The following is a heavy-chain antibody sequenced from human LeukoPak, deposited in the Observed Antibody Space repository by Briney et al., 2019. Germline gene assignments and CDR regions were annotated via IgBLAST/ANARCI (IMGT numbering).Heavy chain of an antibody. J-gene: IGHJ5*02. CDR3: VRGPYGASISKWFDP. D-gene: IGHD4/OR15-4a*01. Sequence: SSETLSLTCTVSRDSISGYSWSWIRQSPGGGLEWIGYIYYSGDTAYKPSLRSRVTLSVDTSKNQFSLQLRSVTTADTAVYYCVRGPYGASISKWFDPWGQGTQVIVSP. CDR1: RDSISGYS. CDR2: IYYSGDT. V-gene: IGHV4-59*01.